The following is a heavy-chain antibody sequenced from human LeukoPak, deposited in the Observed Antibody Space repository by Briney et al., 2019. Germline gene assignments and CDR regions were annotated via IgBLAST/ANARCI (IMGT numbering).Heavy chain of an antibody. CDR3: AKGSGKQWLVLYPLDY. CDR1: GFTFSSYA. J-gene: IGHJ4*02. Sequence: GRSLRLSCAASGFTFSSYAMSWVRQAPGKGLEWVSAISGSGGSPYYADSVKGRFTISRDNSKNTLYLQMNSLRAEDTAVYYCAKGSGKQWLVLYPLDYWGQGTLVTVSS. D-gene: IGHD6-19*01. V-gene: IGHV3-23*01. CDR2: ISGSGGSP.